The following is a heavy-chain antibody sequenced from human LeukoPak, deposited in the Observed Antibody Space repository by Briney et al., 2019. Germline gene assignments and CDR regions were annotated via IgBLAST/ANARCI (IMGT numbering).Heavy chain of an antibody. D-gene: IGHD6-13*01. CDR1: GGSISSYY. CDR3: ARVYSSSWFGWFDP. Sequence: SETLSLTCTVSGGSISSYYWSWIRQPPGEGLEWIGYIYYSGSTNYNPSLKSRVTISVDTSKNQFSLKLSSVTAADTAVYYCARVYSSSWFGWFDPWGQGTLVTVSS. CDR2: IYYSGST. V-gene: IGHV4-59*01. J-gene: IGHJ5*02.